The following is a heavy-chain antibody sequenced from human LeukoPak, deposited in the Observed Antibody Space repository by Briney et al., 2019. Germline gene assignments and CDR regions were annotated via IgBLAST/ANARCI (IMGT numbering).Heavy chain of an antibody. Sequence: SETLSLTCTVSGGSISSYYWSWIRQPPGKGLEWIGYIYYSGSTNYNPSLKSRVTISVDTSKNQFSPKLGSVTAADTAVYYCARRGYSYGPFDYWGQGTLVTVSS. V-gene: IGHV4-59*08. J-gene: IGHJ4*02. CDR1: GGSISSYY. CDR3: ARRGYSYGPFDY. D-gene: IGHD5-18*01. CDR2: IYYSGST.